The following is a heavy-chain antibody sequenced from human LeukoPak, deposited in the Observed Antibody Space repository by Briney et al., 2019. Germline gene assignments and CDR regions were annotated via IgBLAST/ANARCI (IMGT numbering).Heavy chain of an antibody. V-gene: IGHV4-59*08. Sequence: SETLSLTCTVSGGSISSDYWQWIRQPPGKGLEWVGYIYNSGSNNYSPSLNIRVTISIDTSKSQFPLKLTSVTAADTAVYYCATRGYWGQGTLVTVSS. CDR2: IYNSGSN. D-gene: IGHD3-10*01. CDR3: ATRGY. J-gene: IGHJ4*02. CDR1: GGSISSDY.